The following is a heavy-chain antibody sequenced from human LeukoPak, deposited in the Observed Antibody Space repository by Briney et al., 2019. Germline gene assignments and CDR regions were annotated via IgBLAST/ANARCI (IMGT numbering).Heavy chain of an antibody. D-gene: IGHD3-9*01. Sequence: GASVKVSCKASGGTFSSYAISWVRQAPGQGLEWMGGIIPIFGTANYAQKFQGRVTITADESTSTAYMELSSLRSEDTAVYYCAREGYYDILTGHLAHYYMDVWGKGTTVTVSS. CDR1: GGTFSSYA. J-gene: IGHJ6*03. CDR2: IIPIFGTA. V-gene: IGHV1-69*13. CDR3: AREGYYDILTGHLAHYYMDV.